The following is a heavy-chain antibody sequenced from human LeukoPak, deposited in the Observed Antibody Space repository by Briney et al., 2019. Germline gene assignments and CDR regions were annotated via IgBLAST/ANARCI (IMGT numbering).Heavy chain of an antibody. Sequence: PGRSLRLSCAASGFTFSSYAMHWVRQAPGKGLEWVAVISYDGSNKYYADSVKGRFTISRDNSKNTLYLQMNSLRAEDTAVYYCASGPAMVRGVIPRRLTYFDYWGQGTLVTVSS. CDR2: ISYDGSNK. J-gene: IGHJ4*02. D-gene: IGHD3-10*01. CDR3: ASGPAMVRGVIPRRLTYFDY. CDR1: GFTFSSYA. V-gene: IGHV3-30-3*01.